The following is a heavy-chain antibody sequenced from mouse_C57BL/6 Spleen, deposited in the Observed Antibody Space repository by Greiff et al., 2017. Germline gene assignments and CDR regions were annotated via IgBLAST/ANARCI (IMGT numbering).Heavy chain of an antibody. CDR3: ARSQTAQAFGY. CDR2: IDPSDSYT. V-gene: IGHV1-69*01. J-gene: IGHJ2*01. CDR1: GYTFTSYW. Sequence: QVQLQQPGAELVMPGASVKLSCKASGYTFTSYWMHWVKQRPGQGLEWIGEIDPSDSYTNYNQKFKGKSTLTVDKSSSTAYMQLSSLTSEGSAVYYCARSQTAQAFGYWGQGTTLTVSS. D-gene: IGHD3-2*02.